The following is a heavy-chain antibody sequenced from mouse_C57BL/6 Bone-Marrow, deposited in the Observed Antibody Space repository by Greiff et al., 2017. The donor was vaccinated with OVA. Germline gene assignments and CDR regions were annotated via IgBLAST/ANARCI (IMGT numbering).Heavy chain of an antibody. CDR2: IDPETGGT. Sequence: SGAELVRPGASVTLSCKASGYTFTDYEMHWVKQTPVHGLEWIGAIDPETGGTAYNQKFKGKAILTADKSSSTAYMELRSLTSEDSAVYYCTRVYYGSSYEDYYAMDYGGQGTSVTVSS. V-gene: IGHV1-15*01. D-gene: IGHD1-1*01. CDR1: GYTFTDYE. CDR3: TRVYYGSSYEDYYAMDY. J-gene: IGHJ4*01.